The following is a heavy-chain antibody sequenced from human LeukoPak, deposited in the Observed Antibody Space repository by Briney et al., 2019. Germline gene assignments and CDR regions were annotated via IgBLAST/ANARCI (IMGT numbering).Heavy chain of an antibody. CDR1: GVTFSSSW. CDR3: ARVMWIRASLSFDY. J-gene: IGHJ4*02. D-gene: IGHD5-12*01. CDR2: IKQDESEK. Sequence: PGGSLRLSCAASGVTFSSSWMSWVRQAPGKGLEWVANIKQDESEKYYVDSVKGRFTISRDNAKNSLYLQMNSLRAEDTAVYYCARVMWIRASLSFDYWGQGTLVTVSS. V-gene: IGHV3-7*01.